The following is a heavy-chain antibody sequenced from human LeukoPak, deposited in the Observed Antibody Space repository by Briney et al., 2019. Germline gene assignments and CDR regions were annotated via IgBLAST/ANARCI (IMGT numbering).Heavy chain of an antibody. CDR1: GGTFNSYA. D-gene: IGHD3-22*01. Sequence: SVKVSCKASGGTFNSYAISWVRQAPGQGLEWMGRIIPIFGTANYAQKFQGRVTITTDESTSTAYMELDSLRSEDTAVYYCARNVYYYDSSALDWGQGTLVTVSS. J-gene: IGHJ4*02. CDR2: IIPIFGTA. V-gene: IGHV1-69*05. CDR3: ARNVYYYDSSALD.